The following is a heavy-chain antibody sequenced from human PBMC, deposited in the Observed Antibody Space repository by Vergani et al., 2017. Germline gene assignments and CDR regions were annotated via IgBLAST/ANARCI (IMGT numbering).Heavy chain of an antibody. J-gene: IGHJ5*02. D-gene: IGHD6-13*01. CDR1: GGSFSGYY. Sequence: QVQLQQWGAGLLKPSETLSLTCAVYGGSFSGYYWSWIRQPPGKGLEWIGRIYTSGSTNYNPSLKSRVTISVDTSKNQFSLKLSSVTAADTAVYYCARGGQQLVGDWFDPWGQGTLVTVSS. CDR2: IYTSGST. V-gene: IGHV4-59*10. CDR3: ARGGQQLVGDWFDP.